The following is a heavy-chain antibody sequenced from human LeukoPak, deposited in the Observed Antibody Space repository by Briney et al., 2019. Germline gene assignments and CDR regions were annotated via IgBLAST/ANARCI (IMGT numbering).Heavy chain of an antibody. CDR3: ASSLDYYDSSGYYGGGAFDI. D-gene: IGHD3-22*01. CDR1: GYTFTGYY. V-gene: IGHV1-2*02. Sequence: ASVKVSCKASGYTFTGYYMHWVRQAPGQGLEWMGWINPNSGGTNYAQKFQGRVTMTRDTSISTAYMELSRLRSDDTAVYYCASSLDYYDSSGYYGGGAFDIWGQGTMVTVSS. J-gene: IGHJ3*02. CDR2: INPNSGGT.